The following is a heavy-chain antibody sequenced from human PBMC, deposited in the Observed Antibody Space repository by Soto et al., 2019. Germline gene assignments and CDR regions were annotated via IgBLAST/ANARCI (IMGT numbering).Heavy chain of an antibody. CDR3: ARGWGYYLPDY. Sequence: QVQLVQSGAEEKKPGASVKVSCKASGYTFTNYAMHWVRQAPGQRLEWMGWINAGNGKTKYSQKFQGRVTITRDTSASTDYMELSSLRSEDTAVYYCARGWGYYLPDYWGQGTLVTASS. CDR2: INAGNGKT. CDR1: GYTFTNYA. V-gene: IGHV1-3*05. D-gene: IGHD1-26*01. J-gene: IGHJ4*02.